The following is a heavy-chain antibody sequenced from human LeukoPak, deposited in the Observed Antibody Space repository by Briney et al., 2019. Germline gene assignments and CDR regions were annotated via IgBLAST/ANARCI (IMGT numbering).Heavy chain of an antibody. V-gene: IGHV3-48*03. J-gene: IGHJ6*02. CDR1: GFTFSSYA. D-gene: IGHD4-17*01. Sequence: PTGGSLRLSCAASGFTFSSYAMSWVRQAPGKGLEWVSYISSSGSTIYYADSVKGRFTISRDNAKNSLYLQMNSLRAEDTAVYYCASQGTTVTTLPDYYYYYGMDVWGQGTTVTVSS. CDR3: ASQGTTVTTLPDYYYYYGMDV. CDR2: ISSSGSTI.